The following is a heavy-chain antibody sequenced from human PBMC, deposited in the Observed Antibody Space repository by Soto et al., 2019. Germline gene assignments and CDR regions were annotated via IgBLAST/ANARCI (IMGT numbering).Heavy chain of an antibody. CDR1: GGSISNYY. CDR2: IYYTGST. Sequence: QVQLQESGPGLVKPSETLSLTCTVSGGSISNYYWTWIRQPPGKGLEWMGFIYYTGSTNYSPYLKGRVTISLVTSKNQFSRKLNSLTAADTAVYYCARAGYSYGTGYYFDYWGQGTLVTVSS. D-gene: IGHD5-18*01. J-gene: IGHJ4*02. V-gene: IGHV4-59*01. CDR3: ARAGYSYGTGYYFDY.